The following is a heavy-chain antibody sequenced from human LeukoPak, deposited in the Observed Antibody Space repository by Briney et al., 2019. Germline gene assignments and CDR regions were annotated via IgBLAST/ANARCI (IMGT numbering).Heavy chain of an antibody. V-gene: IGHV3-30*02. CDR2: IRYDGSNK. J-gene: IGHJ4*02. D-gene: IGHD6-19*01. CDR3: AKAARGAVAGYY. Sequence: GGSLRLSCAASGFTFSSYGMHWVRQAPGKGLEWVALIRYDGSNKYYADSVKGRFTISRDNSKNTLYLQMNSLRAEDTAVYYCAKAARGAVAGYYWGQGTLVTVSS. CDR1: GFTFSSYG.